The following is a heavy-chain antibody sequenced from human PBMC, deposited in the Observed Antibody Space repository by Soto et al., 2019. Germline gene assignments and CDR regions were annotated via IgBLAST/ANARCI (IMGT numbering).Heavy chain of an antibody. D-gene: IGHD3-9*01. CDR3: ARSDFDWLSKARYYFDY. J-gene: IGHJ4*02. CDR1: GYTFTSYY. V-gene: IGHV1-46*01. CDR2: INPSGGST. Sequence: ASVKVSCKASGYTFTSYYIHWVRQAPGQGLEWMGIINPSGGSTTYAQKFQGKVTMTRDTSTSTVYMELSSLRSEDTAVYYCARSDFDWLSKARYYFDYWGQGTLVTVS.